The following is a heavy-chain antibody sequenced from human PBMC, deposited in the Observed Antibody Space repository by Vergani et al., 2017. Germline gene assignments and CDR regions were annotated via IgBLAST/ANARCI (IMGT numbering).Heavy chain of an antibody. J-gene: IGHJ4*02. Sequence: QVQLQESGPGLVKPSETLSLTCTVSGGSISSYYWSWIRQPPGKGLEWIGYIYYSGSTNYNPSLKSRVTISVDTSKNQFSLKLSSVTAADTAVYYCAREGYSGKLYYFDYWGQGTLVTVSS. V-gene: IGHV4-59*01. CDR2: IYYSGST. D-gene: IGHD6-13*01. CDR3: AREGYSGKLYYFDY. CDR1: GGSISSYY.